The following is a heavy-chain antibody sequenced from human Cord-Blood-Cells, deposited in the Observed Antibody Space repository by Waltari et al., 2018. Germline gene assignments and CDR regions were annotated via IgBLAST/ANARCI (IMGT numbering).Heavy chain of an antibody. CDR3: ARGNRGAQIAAEPFFDY. CDR2: INHSGST. J-gene: IGHJ4*02. V-gene: IGHV4-34*01. CDR1: GGSFSGYY. Sequence: QVQLQQWGAGLLKPSETLSLPCAVYGGSFSGYYWSWIRQPPGKGLEWIGEINHSGSTNYNPSLKSRVTISVDTSKNQFSLKLSSVTAADTAVYYCARGNRGAQIAAEPFFDYWGQGTLVTVSS. D-gene: IGHD6-13*01.